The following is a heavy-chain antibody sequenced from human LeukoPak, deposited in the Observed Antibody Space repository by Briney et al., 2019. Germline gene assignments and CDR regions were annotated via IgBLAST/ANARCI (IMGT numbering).Heavy chain of an antibody. V-gene: IGHV1-2*02. CDR2: INPNSGGT. J-gene: IGHJ6*02. Sequence: ASVKVSCKASGYTFTSYGISWVRQVPGQGLEWMGWINPNSGGTNYAQKFQGRVTMTRDTSISTAYMELSRLRSDDTAVYYCARGGTTVTTYGMDVWGQGTTVTVSS. D-gene: IGHD4-17*01. CDR1: GYTFTSYG. CDR3: ARGGTTVTTYGMDV.